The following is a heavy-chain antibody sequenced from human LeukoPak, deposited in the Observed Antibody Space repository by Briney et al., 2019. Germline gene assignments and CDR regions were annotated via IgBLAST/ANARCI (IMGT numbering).Heavy chain of an antibody. J-gene: IGHJ4*02. CDR3: TKDHTLYCSSTSCYAPSFDY. CDR2: ISGSGGST. V-gene: IGHV3-23*01. CDR1: GFTFSSYA. D-gene: IGHD2-2*01. Sequence: PGGSLRLSCAASGFTFSSYAMSWVRRAPGKGLEWVSGISGSGGSTYYADSVKGRFTISRDNSKNTLYLQMNSLRAEDTAVYYCTKDHTLYCSSTSCYAPSFDYWGQGTLVTVSS.